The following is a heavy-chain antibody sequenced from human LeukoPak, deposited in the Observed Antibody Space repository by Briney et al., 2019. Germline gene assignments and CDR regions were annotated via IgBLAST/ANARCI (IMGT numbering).Heavy chain of an antibody. CDR3: AKDAAADTNRDY. CDR2: ISSSSSYI. V-gene: IGHV3-21*04. Sequence: NPGGSLRLSCAASGFTFSSYSMNWVRQAPGKGLEWVSSISSSSSYIYYADSVKGRFTISRDNSKNTLYLQMNSLRAEDTAVYYCAKDAAADTNRDYWGQGTLVTVSS. J-gene: IGHJ4*02. CDR1: GFTFSSYS. D-gene: IGHD6-13*01.